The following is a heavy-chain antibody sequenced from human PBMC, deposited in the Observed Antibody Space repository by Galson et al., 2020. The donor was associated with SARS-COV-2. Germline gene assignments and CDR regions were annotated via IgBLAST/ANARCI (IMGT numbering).Heavy chain of an antibody. CDR3: TATRAY. V-gene: IGHV3-74*01. CDR1: GITFSNYW. CDR2: INSEGNST. J-gene: IGHJ4*02. D-gene: IGHD1-26*01. Sequence: GESLKISCTASGITFSNYWMHWVRQAPGKGLVWVSRINSEGNSTSYADSVKGRFTISRDNAKNTLYLQMNSLRAEDTAVYYCTATRAYWGQGTLVTVSS.